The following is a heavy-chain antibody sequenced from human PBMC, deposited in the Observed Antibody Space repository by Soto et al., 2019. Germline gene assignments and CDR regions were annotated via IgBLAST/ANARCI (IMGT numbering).Heavy chain of an antibody. CDR1: GGSISSYY. V-gene: IGHV4-59*01. Sequence: PSETLSLTCTVSGGSISSYYWSWTRQPPGKGLEWIGYIYYSGSTNYNPSLKSRVTISVDTSKNQFSLKLSSVTAADTAVYYCARTGSQKSTGFDYWGQGTLVTVSS. CDR2: IYYSGST. CDR3: ARTGSQKSTGFDY. D-gene: IGHD1-1*01. J-gene: IGHJ4*02.